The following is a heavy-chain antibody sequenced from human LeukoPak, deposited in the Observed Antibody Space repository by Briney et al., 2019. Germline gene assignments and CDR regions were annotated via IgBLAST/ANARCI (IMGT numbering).Heavy chain of an antibody. CDR1: GFTFSSYS. J-gene: IGHJ3*02. CDR2: ISSSSSYI. D-gene: IGHD1-26*01. CDR3: ARSQGASAFDI. V-gene: IGHV3-21*01. Sequence: GGSLRLSCAASGFTFSSYSMNWVRQAPGKGLEWVSSISSSSSYIYYADSVKGRFIISRDNAKNSLYLQMNSLRAEDTAVYYCARSQGASAFDIWGQGTMVTVSS.